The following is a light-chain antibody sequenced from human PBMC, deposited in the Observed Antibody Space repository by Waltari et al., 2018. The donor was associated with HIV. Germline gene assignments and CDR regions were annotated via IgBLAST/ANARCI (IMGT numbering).Light chain of an antibody. Sequence: QSALTQPASVSGSPGQSITISCTGASSDVGSYNLVSWYQQHHGKVPKLLIYEVSKRPSGVSNRFSGSKSDNTASLTISGLQAEDEADYYCCSFASSSSWVFGGGSKLTVL. CDR3: CSFASSSSWV. V-gene: IGLV2-23*02. J-gene: IGLJ3*02. CDR2: EVS. CDR1: SSDVGSYNL.